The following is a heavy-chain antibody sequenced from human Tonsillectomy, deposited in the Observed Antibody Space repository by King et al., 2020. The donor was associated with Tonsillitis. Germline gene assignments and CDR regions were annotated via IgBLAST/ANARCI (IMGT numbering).Heavy chain of an antibody. CDR3: ARDGLYFLDSGLIRGIGPARVYGMDV. D-gene: IGHD3-22*01. J-gene: IGHJ6*02. Sequence: VQLQESGPGLVKPSQTLSLTCTVSGGSISSGGYYWSWIRQHPGKGLEWIGYIYYSGTTYYNPSLKSRVTISVDTSKSQFSLKLSSVTAADTAVYYCARDGLYFLDSGLIRGIGPARVYGMDVWGQGTTVTVSS. V-gene: IGHV4-31*03. CDR1: GGSISSGGYY. CDR2: IYYSGTT.